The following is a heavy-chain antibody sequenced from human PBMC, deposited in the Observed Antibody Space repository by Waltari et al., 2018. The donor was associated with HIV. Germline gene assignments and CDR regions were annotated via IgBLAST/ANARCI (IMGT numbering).Heavy chain of an antibody. CDR3: TTFEMGTTRNF. J-gene: IGHJ4*02. D-gene: IGHD1-26*01. CDR1: GITFKNAW. V-gene: IGHV3-15*02. CDR2: IRSKTDGGAT. Sequence: VQLVESGGALVTPGGSLKISCAVSGITFKNAWLSWVRQAPGKGLQWLGHIRSKTDGGATDYAAPLSGRFAISTDDFNNTMFLEMKTVKVDDTAVYYCTTFEMGTTRNFWGQGTLVTVSS.